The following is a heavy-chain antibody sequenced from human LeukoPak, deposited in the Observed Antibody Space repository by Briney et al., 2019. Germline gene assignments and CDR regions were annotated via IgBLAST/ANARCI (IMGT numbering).Heavy chain of an antibody. J-gene: IGHJ4*02. CDR3: ARDNIPRYSSGLDYFDY. CDR2: IKQDGSET. CDR1: GFTFSSYE. D-gene: IGHD6-19*01. V-gene: IGHV3-7*01. Sequence: PGGSLRLSCAASGFTFSSYEMNWVRQSPGKGREWVANIKQDGSETYYVDSVKGRFTISRDNAKNSLYLQMNSLRAEDTAVYYCARDNIPRYSSGLDYFDYWGQGTLVTVSP.